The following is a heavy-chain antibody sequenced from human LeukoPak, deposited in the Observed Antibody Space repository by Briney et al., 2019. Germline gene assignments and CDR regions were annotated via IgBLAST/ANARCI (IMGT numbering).Heavy chain of an antibody. CDR2: IYYSGST. V-gene: IGHV4-59*01. CDR3: ARGYYDSSAYYSFDY. CDR1: GGSINSYY. D-gene: IGHD3-22*01. J-gene: IGHJ4*02. Sequence: SETLSLTCTVSGGSINSYYWNWIRQPPGKGLEWIGYIYYSGSTTYNPSLKSRVTISVDTSKNQFSLTLRSVTAADTAVYYCARGYYDSSAYYSFDYWGQGTLVTVSS.